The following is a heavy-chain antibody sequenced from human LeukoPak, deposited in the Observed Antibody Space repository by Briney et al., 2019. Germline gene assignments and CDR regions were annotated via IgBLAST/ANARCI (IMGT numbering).Heavy chain of an antibody. Sequence: ASVKVSCKASGYTFTSYDINWVRQATGQGLEWMGWMNPNSGNTGYAQKFQGRVTMTRNTSISTAYMELSRLRSDDTAVYYCARDLYYYDSSGYYFGAFDIWGQGTMVTVSS. D-gene: IGHD3-22*01. V-gene: IGHV1-8*01. CDR3: ARDLYYYDSSGYYFGAFDI. CDR2: MNPNSGNT. CDR1: GYTFTSYD. J-gene: IGHJ3*02.